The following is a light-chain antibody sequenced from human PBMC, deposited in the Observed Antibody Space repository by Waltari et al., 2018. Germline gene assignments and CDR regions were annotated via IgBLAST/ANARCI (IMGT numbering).Light chain of an antibody. Sequence: QSALAQPASVSGIPGQSISISCTGTSSDIGGYNYVSWYQQHSGKAPKVILYDVTYRPAGISNRFSGYKSGNTASLTIYGLQAEDEAYYYCSSYTSNISWVFGGGTKLTVL. CDR2: DVT. CDR1: SSDIGGYNY. CDR3: SSYTSNISWV. J-gene: IGLJ3*02. V-gene: IGLV2-14*03.